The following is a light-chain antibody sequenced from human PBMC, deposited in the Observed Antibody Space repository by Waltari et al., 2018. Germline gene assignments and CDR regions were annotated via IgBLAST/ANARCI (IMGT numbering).Light chain of an antibody. CDR1: SSDVGSYNL. CDR2: EGS. Sequence: QSALTQPASVSGSPGQSITISCTGTSSDVGSYNLVSWYQQHPGKAPNPVIYEGSKRPSAGSKRLSGSKACNAASLTISGLRAEDEADYYCCSYAGGSTVVFGGGTKLTVL. CDR3: CSYAGGSTVV. V-gene: IGLV2-23*01. J-gene: IGLJ2*01.